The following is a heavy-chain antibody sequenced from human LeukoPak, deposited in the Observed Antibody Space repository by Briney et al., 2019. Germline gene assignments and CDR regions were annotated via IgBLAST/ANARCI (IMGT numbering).Heavy chain of an antibody. Sequence: SETLSLTCTVSGGSISSGDYYWSWIRQPPGKGLEWIGYIYYSGSTYYNPSLKSRVTISVDTSKNQFSLKLSSVTAADTAVYYCASSKGPFYGSGSYYHSTFDYWGQGTLVTVSS. J-gene: IGHJ4*02. CDR2: IYYSGST. D-gene: IGHD3-10*01. CDR1: GGSISSGDYY. CDR3: ASSKGPFYGSGSYYHSTFDY. V-gene: IGHV4-30-4*01.